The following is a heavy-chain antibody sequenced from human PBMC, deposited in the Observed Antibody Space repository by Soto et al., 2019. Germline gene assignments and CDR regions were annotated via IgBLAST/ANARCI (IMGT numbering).Heavy chain of an antibody. D-gene: IGHD3-22*01. CDR2: ISYDGSNE. J-gene: IGHJ4*02. CDR3: AKDTYFHDSSGYYIFDY. Sequence: QVQLVESGGGVVQPGRSLRLSCAASGFTFSSFGMHWVRQDPGKGLEWVAHISYDGSNEHSADSVKSRFTISRDNSEYTLYLQVNSLRVEDTAVYYCAKDTYFHDSSGYYIFDYWGQGTLVTVSS. CDR1: GFTFSSFG. V-gene: IGHV3-30*18.